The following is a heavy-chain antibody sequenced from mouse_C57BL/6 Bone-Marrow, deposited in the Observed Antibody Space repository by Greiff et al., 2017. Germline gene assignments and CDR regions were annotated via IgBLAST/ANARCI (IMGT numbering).Heavy chain of an antibody. CDR1: CYTFTCYW. V-gene: IGHV1-7*01. D-gene: IGHD1-1*01. Sequence: VQLNGSGAELAKPGASVELFFKTSCYTFTCYWLHLVPQRPGQGLEWIGYINPSSGYTKYNQKFKCKATLTADKSSSTAYMQQCSLTYEGSAVYYCARDTTVVGRYFDGWGTGTTVTVSS. CDR2: INPSSGYT. J-gene: IGHJ1*03. CDR3: ARDTTVVGRYFDG.